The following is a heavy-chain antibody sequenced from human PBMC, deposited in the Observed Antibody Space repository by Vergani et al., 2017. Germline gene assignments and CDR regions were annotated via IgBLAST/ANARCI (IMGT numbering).Heavy chain of an antibody. D-gene: IGHD4-11*01. CDR3: ARDKSGNYREETYYYGMDV. Sequence: EVQLLESGGGLVQPGGSLRLSCAASGFTFDDYAMHWVRQAPGKGLEWVSGISWNSGSIGYADSVKGRFTISRDNAKNSLYLQMNSLRAEDTALYYCARDKSGNYREETYYYGMDVWGQGTTVTVSS. CDR2: ISWNSGSI. CDR1: GFTFDDYA. J-gene: IGHJ6*02. V-gene: IGHV3-9*01.